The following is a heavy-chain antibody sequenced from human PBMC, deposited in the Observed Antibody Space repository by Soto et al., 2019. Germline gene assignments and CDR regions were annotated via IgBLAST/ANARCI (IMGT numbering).Heavy chain of an antibody. V-gene: IGHV3-23*01. CDR2: ISGSGGSP. J-gene: IGHJ4*02. Sequence: EVQVLESGGVFVQPGGSLRLSCVAPGLIFSNYAMSWVRQAPGKGLEWVSGISGSGGSPHYADSAKGRFTISRDNSKNTLFLQMNTLRAEDTAVYYCAREGDITAAFDYWGQGTLVTVSS. CDR3: AREGDITAAFDY. D-gene: IGHD6-13*01. CDR1: GLIFSNYA.